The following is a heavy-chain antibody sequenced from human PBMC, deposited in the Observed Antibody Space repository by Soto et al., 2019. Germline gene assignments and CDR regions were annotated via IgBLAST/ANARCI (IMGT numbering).Heavy chain of an antibody. J-gene: IGHJ4*02. V-gene: IGHV5-51*01. D-gene: IGHD3-22*01. CDR3: TRLRLGQTPAET. CDR2: IYPGDSDT. CDR1: VYKFDTYW. Sequence: VESLKISCKCQVYKFDTYWLGCVRHMPGKGLEWMGIIYPGDSDTVYSPSFQGQVTISADKSISTAYLHWTSLKSSDTAMYFCTRLRLGQTPAETGGQGTRV.